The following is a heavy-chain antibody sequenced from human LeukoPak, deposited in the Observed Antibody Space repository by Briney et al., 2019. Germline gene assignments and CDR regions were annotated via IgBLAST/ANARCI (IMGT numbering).Heavy chain of an antibody. Sequence: GASVKVSCKASGGTFSSYAISWVRQAPGQGLEWMGGITPIFGTANYAQKFQGRVTITADKSTSTAYMELSSLRSEDTAVYYCAGSIGGYYDSSGYYYDYWGQGTLVTVSS. CDR3: AGSIGGYYDSSGYYYDY. CDR1: GGTFSSYA. D-gene: IGHD3-22*01. CDR2: ITPIFGTA. V-gene: IGHV1-69*06. J-gene: IGHJ4*02.